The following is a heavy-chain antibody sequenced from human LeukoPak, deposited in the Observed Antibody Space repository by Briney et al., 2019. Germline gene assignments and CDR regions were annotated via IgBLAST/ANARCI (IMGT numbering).Heavy chain of an antibody. CDR3: ARTDILTYYFDY. D-gene: IGHD3-9*01. CDR2: IYYSGST. V-gene: IGHV4-31*03. Sequence: PSETLSLTCTVSGGSISSGGYSWSRIRQHPGKGLEWIGYIYYSGSTYYNPSLKSRVTISVDTSKNQFSLKLSSVTAADTAVYYCARTDILTYYFDYWGQGTLVTVSS. CDR1: GGSISSGGYS. J-gene: IGHJ4*02.